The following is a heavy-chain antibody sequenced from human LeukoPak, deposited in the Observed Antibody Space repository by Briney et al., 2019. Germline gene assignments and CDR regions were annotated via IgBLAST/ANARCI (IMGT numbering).Heavy chain of an antibody. D-gene: IGHD2-8*02. CDR2: IGPDGSGT. CDR3: TRVQAGRSGLMDV. Sequence: GGSLRLSCAVSGFSLSDYWMHWVRQAPGKGLVWVSRIGPDGSGTTYADSVKGRFTISRDRSKNTVNLQMNSLRDEDAAVYYCTRVQAGRSGLMDVWGRGTTVTVSS. V-gene: IGHV3-74*03. CDR1: GFSLSDYW. J-gene: IGHJ6*02.